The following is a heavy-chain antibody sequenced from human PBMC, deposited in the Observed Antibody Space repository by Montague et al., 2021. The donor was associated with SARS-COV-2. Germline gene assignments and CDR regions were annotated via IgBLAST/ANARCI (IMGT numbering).Heavy chain of an antibody. D-gene: IGHD5-18*01. CDR1: GFSLSTSGMC. J-gene: IGHJ6*02. Sequence: PALVKPTQTLTLTCTFSGFSLSTSGMCVSWIRQPPGKALEWLARIDWDDDKYYSTSLKTRLTISKDTSKNQVVLTMTNMDPVDTATYYCARERIQLWFGDYYHGMDVWGQGTTVTVPS. CDR2: IDWDDDK. V-gene: IGHV2-70*11. CDR3: ARERIQLWFGDYYHGMDV.